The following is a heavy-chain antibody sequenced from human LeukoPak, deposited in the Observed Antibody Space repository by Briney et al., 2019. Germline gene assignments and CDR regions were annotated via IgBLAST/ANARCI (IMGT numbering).Heavy chain of an antibody. CDR1: GYTFTSYY. D-gene: IGHD3-22*01. CDR3: ARAFFPLYYYDSSKPLDY. J-gene: IGHJ4*02. V-gene: IGHV1-46*01. CDR2: INPSGGST. Sequence: GASVKVSCKASGYTFTSYYMHWVRQAPGQGLEWMGIINPSGGSTSYAQKFQGRVTMTRDTSTSTVYMELSSLRSEDTAVYYCARAFFPLYYYDSSKPLDYWGQGTLVTVSS.